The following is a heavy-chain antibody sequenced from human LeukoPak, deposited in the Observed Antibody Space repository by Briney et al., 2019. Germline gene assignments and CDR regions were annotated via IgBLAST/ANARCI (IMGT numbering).Heavy chain of an antibody. CDR1: GGSFSGYY. CDR3: ARGCSSTSCPTRTYGGMDV. D-gene: IGHD2-2*01. J-gene: IGHJ6*04. V-gene: IGHV4-34*01. Sequence: SETLSLTCAGYGGSFSGYYWSWIRQPPGKGLEWIGEINHSGSTNYNPSLKSRVTISVDTSRNQFSLKLSSVTAADTAVYYCARGCSSTSCPTRTYGGMDVWGKGTTVTVSS. CDR2: INHSGST.